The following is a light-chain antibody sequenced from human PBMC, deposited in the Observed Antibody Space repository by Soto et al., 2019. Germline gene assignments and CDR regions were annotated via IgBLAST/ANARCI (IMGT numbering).Light chain of an antibody. CDR3: QQYGSSPRT. Sequence: EIVLTQSPATLSLSPGERATLSCRASQSVSSYLAWFQQKPGQAPRLLIYGASSRATGIPDRFSGGGSGTDFTLTISRLDPEDFAVYFCQQYGSSPRTFGQGTKVDIK. V-gene: IGKV3-20*01. CDR1: QSVSSY. CDR2: GAS. J-gene: IGKJ1*01.